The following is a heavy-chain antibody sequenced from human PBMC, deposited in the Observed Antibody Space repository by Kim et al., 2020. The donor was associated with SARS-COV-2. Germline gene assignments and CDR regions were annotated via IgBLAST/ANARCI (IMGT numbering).Heavy chain of an antibody. V-gene: IGHV3-48*03. J-gene: IGHJ6*02. Sequence: GGSLRLSCAASGFTFSSYEMNWVRQAPGKGLEWVSYISSRASTIYYADSVKGRFTNSRDNAKNSLYLQMNSLRAEDTAVYYCARNPSSNWKAYYYYGMDVWGQGTTVTVSS. CDR1: GFTFSSYE. D-gene: IGHD1-1*01. CDR3: ARNPSSNWKAYYYYGMDV. CDR2: ISSRASTI.